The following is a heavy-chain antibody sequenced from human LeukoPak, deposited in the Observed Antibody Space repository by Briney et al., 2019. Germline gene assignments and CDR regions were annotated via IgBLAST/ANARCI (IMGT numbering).Heavy chain of an antibody. V-gene: IGHV3-48*04. Sequence: GGSLRLSCAASGFTLSSYSMNWVRQAPGKGLEWVSYISSSSSTIYYADSVKGRFTISRDNAKNSLYLQMNSLRAEDTAVYYCASDDTRGGAFDIWGQGTMVTVSS. CDR2: ISSSSSTI. J-gene: IGHJ3*02. CDR3: ASDDTRGGAFDI. CDR1: GFTLSSYS. D-gene: IGHD3-10*01.